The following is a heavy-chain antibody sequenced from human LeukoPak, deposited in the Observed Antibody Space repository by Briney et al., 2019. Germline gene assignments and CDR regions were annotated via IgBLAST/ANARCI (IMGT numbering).Heavy chain of an antibody. D-gene: IGHD3-22*01. V-gene: IGHV4-34*01. J-gene: IGHJ5*02. CDR1: GVSFSGYY. Sequence: PSETLSLTCAVYGVSFSGYYWSWVRQPPGKGLEWVGEINHSGSTNYNPSRKSRVTITVDTSKNQFSLKLSSVTAADTAVYYCARIDYYDSSGYYYERGGWFDPWGQGTLVTVSS. CDR3: ARIDYYDSSGYYYERGGWFDP. CDR2: INHSGST.